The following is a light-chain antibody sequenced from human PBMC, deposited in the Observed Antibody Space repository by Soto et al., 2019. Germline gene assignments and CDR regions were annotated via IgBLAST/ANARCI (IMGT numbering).Light chain of an antibody. J-gene: IGLJ2*01. CDR1: SSDVGGYNY. CDR3: SSDTCSTTLRVV. Sequence: QSALTQPASVSGSPGQSITISCTGTSSDVGGYNYVSWYQQHPGKAPKLMIYGVTNRPSGVSNRFSGSKSGNTASLTISGLQAEDEADYYCSSDTCSTTLRVVFGGGTKLTVL. CDR2: GVT. V-gene: IGLV2-14*01.